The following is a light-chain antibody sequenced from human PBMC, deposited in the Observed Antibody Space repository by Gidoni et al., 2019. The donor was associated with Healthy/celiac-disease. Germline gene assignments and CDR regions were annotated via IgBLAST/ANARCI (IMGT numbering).Light chain of an antibody. Sequence: DIVMTQSPDSLAVSLGERATINCKSSQSVLYSSNNKNYLAWYQQKPGQPPKLLIYWASTRESGVPDRFSGSGSGTDFTLTISSLQPEDVAVCYCQQYYSTPPTFGPGTKVDIK. CDR3: QQYYSTPPT. J-gene: IGKJ3*01. CDR1: QSVLYSSNNKNY. CDR2: WAS. V-gene: IGKV4-1*01.